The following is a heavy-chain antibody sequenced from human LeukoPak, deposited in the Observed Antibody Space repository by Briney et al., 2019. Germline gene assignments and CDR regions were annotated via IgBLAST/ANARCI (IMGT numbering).Heavy chain of an antibody. Sequence: GASVKVSCKASGYTFTGYYMHWVRQAPGQGLEWMGWINPNSGGTNYAQKFQGRVTMTRDTSISTAYMELSRLRSDDTAVYYCARETTGSYYDSSGYYGSLYYFDYWGQGTLVTVSS. CDR3: ARETTGSYYDSSGYYGSLYYFDY. CDR2: INPNSGGT. J-gene: IGHJ4*02. CDR1: GYTFTGYY. V-gene: IGHV1-2*02. D-gene: IGHD3-22*01.